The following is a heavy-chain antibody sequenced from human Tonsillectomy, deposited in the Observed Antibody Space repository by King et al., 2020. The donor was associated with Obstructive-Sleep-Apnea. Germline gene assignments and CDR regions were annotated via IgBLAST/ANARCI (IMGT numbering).Heavy chain of an antibody. CDR1: GYTFTGYY. D-gene: IGHD1-26*01. J-gene: IGHJ4*02. CDR3: ARGLIVGATCFDY. V-gene: IGHV1-2*02. Sequence: QLVQSGAEVKKPGASVKVSCKASGYTFTGYYMHWVRQAPGQGLEWMGWINPNSGGTNYAQKFQGRVTMTGDTSITTAYMELSRLRSEDTAVYYCARGLIVGATCFDYWGQGTLVTVSS. CDR2: INPNSGGT.